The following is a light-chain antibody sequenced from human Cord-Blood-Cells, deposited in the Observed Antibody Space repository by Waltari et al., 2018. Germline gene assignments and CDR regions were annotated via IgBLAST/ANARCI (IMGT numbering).Light chain of an antibody. Sequence: EIVLTQSPSTPSVSPGEIANLSCTASQTVSSNLAWYHQKPGQAPRLLIYGASTRATGIPARFSGSGSGTEFTLTISSLQSEDFAVYYCQQYNNWPPWTFGQGTKVEIK. CDR3: QQYNNWPPWT. CDR1: QTVSSN. V-gene: IGKV3-15*01. CDR2: GAS. J-gene: IGKJ1*01.